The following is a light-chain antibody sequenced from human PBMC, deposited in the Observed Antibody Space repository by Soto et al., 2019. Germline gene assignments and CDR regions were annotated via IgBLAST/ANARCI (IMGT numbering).Light chain of an antibody. J-gene: IGKJ4*01. Sequence: DIQLTQSPSFLSASVGDRVTITCRASQGISSYLAWYQQKPGKAPKLLIYAASTLQSGVPSRFSGSGSGTEFTLTISSLQPEDFATYYCQHSYSYPTTFGGGTKVDIK. CDR3: QHSYSYPTT. V-gene: IGKV1-9*01. CDR2: AAS. CDR1: QGISSY.